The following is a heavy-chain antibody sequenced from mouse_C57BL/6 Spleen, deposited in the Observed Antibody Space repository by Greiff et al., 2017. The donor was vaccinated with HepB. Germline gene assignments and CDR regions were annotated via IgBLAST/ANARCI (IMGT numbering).Heavy chain of an antibody. CDR2: IYPRSGNT. CDR3: ASRTAQATIAY. D-gene: IGHD3-2*02. V-gene: IGHV1-81*01. J-gene: IGHJ3*01. Sequence: QVQLKESGAELARPGASVKLSCKASGYTFTSYGISWVKQRTGQGLEWIGEIYPRSGNTYYNEKFKGKATLTADKSSSTAYMELRSLTSEDAAVYFCASRTAQATIAYWGQGTLVTVSA. CDR1: GYTFTSYG.